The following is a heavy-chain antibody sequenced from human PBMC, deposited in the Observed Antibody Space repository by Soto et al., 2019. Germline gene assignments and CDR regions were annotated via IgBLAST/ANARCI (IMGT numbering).Heavy chain of an antibody. CDR2: INAGNGNT. CDR3: ARDFILPGKEDPFDY. Sequence: QVQLVQSGAEVKKPGASVKVSCKASGYTFTSYAMHWVRQAPGQRLEWMGWINAGNGNTKYSQKYQGRVTITRDTSASTAYMELSSLRSEDTAVYYCARDFILPGKEDPFDYWGQRTLVTVSS. J-gene: IGHJ4*02. CDR1: GYTFTSYA. V-gene: IGHV1-3*01. D-gene: IGHD3-16*02.